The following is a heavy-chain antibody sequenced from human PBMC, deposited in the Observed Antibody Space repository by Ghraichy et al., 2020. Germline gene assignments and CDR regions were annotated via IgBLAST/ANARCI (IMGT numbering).Heavy chain of an antibody. CDR1: GFTVSSDY. Sequence: LSLTCAASGFTVSSDYMTWVRQAPGKGLEWVSVIYSGGSTDYADSVKGRFTISRDNSKNTLYLQMNSLRAEDTAVYYCARGVEGRVARPGFDWGQGTLVTVSS. D-gene: IGHD6-6*01. CDR2: IYSGGST. J-gene: IGHJ4*02. V-gene: IGHV3-53*01. CDR3: ARGVEGRVARPGFD.